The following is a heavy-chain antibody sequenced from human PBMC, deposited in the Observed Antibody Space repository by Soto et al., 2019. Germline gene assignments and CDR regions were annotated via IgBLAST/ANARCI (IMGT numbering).Heavy chain of an antibody. Sequence: SETLSLTCTVSGGSISSTSYYWVWIRQPPGKGLEWIGSFYYSGSTYYNPSLKSRVSISVDTSENQFSLKLSSVTAADTAVYYCARGRNVLLWFGESRGDYWGKGTLVTVSS. CDR2: FYYSGST. CDR3: ARGRNVLLWFGESRGDY. D-gene: IGHD3-10*01. CDR1: GGSISSTSYY. V-gene: IGHV4-39*01. J-gene: IGHJ4*02.